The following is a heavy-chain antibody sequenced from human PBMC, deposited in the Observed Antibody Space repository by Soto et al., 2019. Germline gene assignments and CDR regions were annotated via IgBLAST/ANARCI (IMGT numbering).Heavy chain of an antibody. CDR2: TYYRSKWYN. CDR3: ARGPEAGPGAFDI. Sequence: SQTLSLTCAISGDSVSRNSAAWTWIRQSPSRGLEWLGRTYYRSKWYNDYAVSVKSRITINPDTSKNQFSLQLNSVTPEDTAVYYCARGPEAGPGAFDIWGQGTMVTVSS. J-gene: IGHJ3*02. D-gene: IGHD2-2*01. CDR1: GDSVSRNSAA. V-gene: IGHV6-1*01.